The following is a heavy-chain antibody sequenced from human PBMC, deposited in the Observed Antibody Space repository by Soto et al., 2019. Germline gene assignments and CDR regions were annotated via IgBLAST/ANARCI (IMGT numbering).Heavy chain of an antibody. V-gene: IGHV3-30*18. CDR3: AKGRYYDSSGYGD. Sequence: QVQLVESGGGVVQPGRSLRLSCAASGFTFSSYGMHWVRQAPGKGLEWVAVISYDGSNKYYADSVKGRFTISRDNSKNTLYLQRNSLRAEDTAVYYCAKGRYYDSSGYGDWGQGTLVTVSS. CDR2: ISYDGSNK. D-gene: IGHD3-22*01. CDR1: GFTFSSYG. J-gene: IGHJ4*02.